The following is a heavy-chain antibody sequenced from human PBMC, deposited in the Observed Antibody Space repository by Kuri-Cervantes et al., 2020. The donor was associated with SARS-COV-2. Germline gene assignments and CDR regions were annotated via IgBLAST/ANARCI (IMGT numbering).Heavy chain of an antibody. CDR1: GFTFSSYA. Sequence: GGSLRLSCAASGFTFSSYAMHWVRQAPGKGLEWVAVISYDGSNKYYADSVKGRFTMSRDNSQNTLSLHMNSLRAEDTAVYYCARDGVGGYCSGGSCYEDDAFDIWGQGTMVTVSS. V-gene: IGHV3-30-3*01. J-gene: IGHJ3*02. CDR2: ISYDGSNK. D-gene: IGHD2-15*01. CDR3: ARDGVGGYCSGGSCYEDDAFDI.